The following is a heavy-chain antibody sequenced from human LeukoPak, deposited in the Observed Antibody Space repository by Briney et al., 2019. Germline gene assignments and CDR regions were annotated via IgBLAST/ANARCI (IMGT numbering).Heavy chain of an antibody. CDR1: GYTFTSYG. J-gene: IGHJ5*02. V-gene: IGHV1-18*04. CDR3: ARVLSPYSSSFPPRHNWFDP. CDR2: TSAYNGNT. D-gene: IGHD6-13*01. Sequence: ASVKVSCKASGYTFTSYGISWVRQAPGQGLEWMGWTSAYNGNTNYAQKLQGRVTMTTDTSTSTAYMELRSLRSDDTAVYYCARVLSPYSSSFPPRHNWFDPWGQGTLVTVSS.